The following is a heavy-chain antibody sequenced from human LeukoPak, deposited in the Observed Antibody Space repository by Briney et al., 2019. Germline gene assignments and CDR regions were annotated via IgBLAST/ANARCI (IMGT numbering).Heavy chain of an antibody. Sequence: PGEPLKVSCKGSGYSFTSYWISWVRQMPGKGLEWMGRIDPSDSYTNYSPSFQGHVTISADKSISTAYLQWSSLKASDTAMYYCARRAKGDGLQAPDYWGQGTLVTVSS. CDR3: ARRAKGDGLQAPDY. D-gene: IGHD5-24*01. CDR2: IDPSDSYT. J-gene: IGHJ4*02. CDR1: GYSFTSYW. V-gene: IGHV5-10-1*01.